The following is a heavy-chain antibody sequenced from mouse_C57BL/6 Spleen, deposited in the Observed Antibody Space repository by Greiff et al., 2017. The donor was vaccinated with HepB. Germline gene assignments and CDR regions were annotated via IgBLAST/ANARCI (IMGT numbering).Heavy chain of an antibody. CDR3: ARAVDGYFDGFAY. CDR2: IDPEEGET. V-gene: IGHV14-2*01. D-gene: IGHD2-3*01. Sequence: VQLQQSGAELVKPGASVKLSCTASGFNIKDYYMHWVKQRTEQGLEWIGRIDPEEGETKYAPKFQGKATITADTSSNTAYLQLSSLTSADTAVYYCARAVDGYFDGFAYWGQGTLVTVSA. J-gene: IGHJ3*01. CDR1: GFNIKDYY.